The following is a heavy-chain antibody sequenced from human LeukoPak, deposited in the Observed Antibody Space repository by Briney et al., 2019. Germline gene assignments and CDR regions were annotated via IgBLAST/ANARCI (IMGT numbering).Heavy chain of an antibody. CDR1: GYTFTINH. J-gene: IGHJ5*02. D-gene: IGHD3-9*01. V-gene: IGHV1-46*01. Sequence: ASVKVSCKASGYTFTINHIHWVRQAPGQGLEWMGVINPSGDSTTYAQNFQGRVTMTRDTTTSTVYMELRSLRSEDTAVYYCAREITIPSRSWFDPWGQGTLVTVSS. CDR2: INPSGDST. CDR3: AREITIPSRSWFDP.